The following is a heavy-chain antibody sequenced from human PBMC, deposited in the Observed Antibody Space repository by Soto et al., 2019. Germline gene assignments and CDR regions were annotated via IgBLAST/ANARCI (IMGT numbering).Heavy chain of an antibody. CDR3: AKDLSGSWNPSYWFEP. CDR1: GFTFSSYA. D-gene: IGHD2-15*01. CDR2: ISGSGGST. Sequence: VQLLESGGGLVQPGGSLRLSCAASGFTFSSYAMSWVRQAPWKGLEWVSAISGSGGSTYYADAVKGRFTISRDNSKNTLYLQMNSLRAEDTAVYYCAKDLSGSWNPSYWFEPWGQGTLVTVSS. V-gene: IGHV3-23*01. J-gene: IGHJ5*02.